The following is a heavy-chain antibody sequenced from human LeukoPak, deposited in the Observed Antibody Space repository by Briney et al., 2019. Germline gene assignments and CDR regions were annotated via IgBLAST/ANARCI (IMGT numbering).Heavy chain of an antibody. CDR2: IYYSGST. CDR1: GGSISSYY. V-gene: IGHV4-59*01. CDR3: ARGGSPDYFDY. J-gene: IGHJ4*02. Sequence: SETLSLTCTVAGGSISSYYWSWIRQPPGKGLEWIGYIYYSGSTNYNPSLKSRVTISVDTSKNQFSLKLSPVTAADTAVYYCARGGSPDYFDYWGQGTLVTVSS. D-gene: IGHD3-10*01.